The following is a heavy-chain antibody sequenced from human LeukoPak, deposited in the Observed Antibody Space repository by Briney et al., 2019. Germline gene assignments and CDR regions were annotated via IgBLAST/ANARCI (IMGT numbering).Heavy chain of an antibody. J-gene: IGHJ4*02. CDR3: AGGGITMVRGVLDY. CDR1: GFTSSSYA. V-gene: IGHV3-30-3*01. CDR2: ISYDGSNK. Sequence: GGSLRLSCAASGFTSSSYAMHWVRQAPGKGLEWVAVISYDGSNKYYADSVKGRFTISRDNSKNTLYLQMNSLRAEDTAVYYCAGGGITMVRGVLDYWGQGTLVTVSS. D-gene: IGHD3-10*01.